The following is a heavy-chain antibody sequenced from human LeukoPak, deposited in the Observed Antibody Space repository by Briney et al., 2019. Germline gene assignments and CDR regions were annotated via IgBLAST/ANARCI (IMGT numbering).Heavy chain of an antibody. CDR3: AHSRDYDFWSGYYGWFDP. J-gene: IGHJ5*02. V-gene: IGHV2-5*02. CDR1: GFSLSTSGVG. CDR2: IYWDDDK. Sequence: ESGPTLVKPTQTLTLTCTFSGFSLSTSGVGVGWIRQPPGKALEWLALIYWDDDKRYSPSLKSRLTITKDTSKNQVVLTMTNMDPVDTATYYRAHSRDYDFWSGYYGWFDPWGQGTLVTVSS. D-gene: IGHD3-3*01.